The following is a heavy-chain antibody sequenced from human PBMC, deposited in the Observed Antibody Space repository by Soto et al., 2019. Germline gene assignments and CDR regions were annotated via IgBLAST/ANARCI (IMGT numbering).Heavy chain of an antibody. D-gene: IGHD1-26*01. V-gene: IGHV3-30*18. J-gene: IGHJ3*02. Sequence: PGGSLRLSCAASGFTFRRYGMHWVRQAPAKGLEWVAVISYDGSNKYYADSVKGRFTISRDNSKNTLYLQMNSLRAEDTAVYYCAKGGVGSTSNAFDIWGQGTMVTVSS. CDR3: AKGGVGSTSNAFDI. CDR2: ISYDGSNK. CDR1: GFTFRRYG.